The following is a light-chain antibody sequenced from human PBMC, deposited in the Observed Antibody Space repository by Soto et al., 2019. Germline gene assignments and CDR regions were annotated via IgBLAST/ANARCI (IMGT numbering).Light chain of an antibody. J-gene: IGKJ2*01. CDR1: QSVNSNY. Sequence: DIVLTQSPCTLSLSPGERATLSCRASQSVNSNYLAWYQHKPGQAPRLLIYGASSRATGIPDMCSASWSGTDFTLTISRLDAEDFAVYYCQQYGSSYTFGQGTKLKIK. CDR3: QQYGSSYT. CDR2: GAS. V-gene: IGKV3-20*01.